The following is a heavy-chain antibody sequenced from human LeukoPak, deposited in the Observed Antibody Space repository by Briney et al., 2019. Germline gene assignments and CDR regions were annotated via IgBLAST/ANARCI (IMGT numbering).Heavy chain of an antibody. J-gene: IGHJ5*02. Sequence: SVKVSCKASGGTLSSYPISWVRQASGQGLEWMGRVIPIVGITNYGQKFQGRVTLTADISTNTAYMELSGLTFDDTAMYYCASSVASPDAGRGNWFDPWGQGTLVTVSS. CDR3: ASSVASPDAGRGNWFDP. CDR2: VIPIVGIT. D-gene: IGHD5/OR15-5a*01. CDR1: GGTLSSYP. V-gene: IGHV1-69*02.